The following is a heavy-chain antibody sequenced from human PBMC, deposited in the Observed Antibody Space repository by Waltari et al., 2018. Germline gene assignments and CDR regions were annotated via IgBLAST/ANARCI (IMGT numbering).Heavy chain of an antibody. J-gene: IGHJ4*02. CDR2: IYWNDDK. Sequence: QITLKESGPTLVKPTQTLTLTCTFSGFSLSTSGVGVGWIRQPPGKALEWLALIYWNDDKRYSPSRKCRLTITKDTSKNQVVLTMTSMDPVDTATYYCAHTPGGHFDYWGQGTLVTVSS. D-gene: IGHD3-16*01. V-gene: IGHV2-5*01. CDR1: GFSLSTSGVG. CDR3: AHTPGGHFDY.